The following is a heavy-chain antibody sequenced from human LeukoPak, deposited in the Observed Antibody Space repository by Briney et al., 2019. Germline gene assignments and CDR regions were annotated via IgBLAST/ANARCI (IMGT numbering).Heavy chain of an antibody. V-gene: IGHV1-2*02. J-gene: IGHJ6*03. CDR3: ARDTWNYCTNGVCYHYYYYMDV. Sequence: GASVKVSCKASGYTFTGYYMHWVRQAPGQGLEWMGWINPNSGGTNYAQKFQGRVTMTRDTSISTAYMELSRLRSDDTAVYYCARDTWNYCTNGVCYHYYYYMDVWGKGTTDTVSS. D-gene: IGHD2-8*01. CDR2: INPNSGGT. CDR1: GYTFTGYY.